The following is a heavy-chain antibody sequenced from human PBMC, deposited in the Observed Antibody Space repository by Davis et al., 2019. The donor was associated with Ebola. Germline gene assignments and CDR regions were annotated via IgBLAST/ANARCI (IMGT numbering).Heavy chain of an antibody. CDR3: ARLDGGWYNY. CDR2: IIPIFGTA. CDR1: GYTFTSYG. J-gene: IGHJ4*02. Sequence: SVKVSCKASGYTFTSYGISWVRQAPGQGLEWMGGIIPIFGTANYAQKFQGRVTITADESTNTAYMELSGLRSEDTAMYYCARLDGGWYNYWGQGTLVTVSS. V-gene: IGHV1-69*13. D-gene: IGHD6-19*01.